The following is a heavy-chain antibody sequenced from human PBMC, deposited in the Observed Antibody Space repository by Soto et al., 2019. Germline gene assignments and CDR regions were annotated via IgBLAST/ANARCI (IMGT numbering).Heavy chain of an antibody. Sequence: GGSLRLSCVASGFTFDDYAMHWVRQDPGKGLEWVSGISWNSGSIGYADSVKGRFTISRDNAKNSLYLQMNSLRAEDTALYYCARSSGGSCYLEISCDFDYWGQGTLVTVSS. V-gene: IGHV3-9*01. CDR2: ISWNSGSI. D-gene: IGHD2-15*01. CDR3: ARSSGGSCYLEISCDFDY. CDR1: GFTFDDYA. J-gene: IGHJ4*02.